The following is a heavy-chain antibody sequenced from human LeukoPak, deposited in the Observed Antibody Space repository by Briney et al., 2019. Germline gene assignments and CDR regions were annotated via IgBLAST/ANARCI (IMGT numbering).Heavy chain of an antibody. D-gene: IGHD5-12*01. Sequence: MGIINPSGGSTSYAQKFQGRVPMTRDTSTSTVYMELSSLRSEDTAVYYCARDTPWYSGYDRHYYYYSYGMDVWGQGTTVTVSS. CDR3: ARDTPWYSGYDRHYYYYSYGMDV. CDR2: INPSGGST. V-gene: IGHV1-46*01. J-gene: IGHJ6*02.